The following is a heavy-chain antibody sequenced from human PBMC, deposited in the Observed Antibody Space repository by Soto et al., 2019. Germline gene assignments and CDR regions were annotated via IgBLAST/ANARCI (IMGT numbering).Heavy chain of an antibody. CDR1: GDSITTDYY. CDR3: ARDTASKYYDSESYYRHFGS. CDR2: IYYTGGT. J-gene: IGHJ5*02. Sequence: SDTLSFTCTVSGDSITTDYYWSWNRQPPGKGLEWIGHIYYTGGTFYSPSLKSRLALSVDTSKNQFSLSLSSVTAADTAVYYCARDTASKYYDSESYYRHFGSWGQG. V-gene: IGHV4-30-4*02. D-gene: IGHD3-22*01.